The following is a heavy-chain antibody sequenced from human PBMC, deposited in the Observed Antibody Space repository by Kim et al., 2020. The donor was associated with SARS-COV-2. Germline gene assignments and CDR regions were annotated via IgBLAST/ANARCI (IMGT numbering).Heavy chain of an antibody. CDR1: GGPFNAYY. D-gene: IGHD1-1*01. Sequence: SETLSLTCGVSGGPFNAYYWTWVRQPPGQGLEWVGEINHRGYTNYSPSLKSRVTISLDTSKNLLSLKVTSVTAADTAIYYCATGTYRLFDYWGQGSLVTVSS. J-gene: IGHJ4*02. CDR3: ATGTYRLFDY. V-gene: IGHV4-34*01. CDR2: INHRGYT.